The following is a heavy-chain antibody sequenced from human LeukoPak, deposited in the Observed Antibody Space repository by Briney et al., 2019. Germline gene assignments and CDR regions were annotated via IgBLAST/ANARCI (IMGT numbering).Heavy chain of an antibody. CDR2: INHSGST. J-gene: IGHJ4*02. D-gene: IGHD4-17*01. V-gene: IGHV4-34*01. CDR1: GGSFSGYY. Sequence: PSETLSLTCAVYGGSFSGYYWSWIRQPPGRGQEWIGEINHSGSTTYNPPLKSRVTISVDTSKNRFSLKLSSVTAADTAVYYCARAPYGDYVGVYFDYWGQGTLVTVSS. CDR3: ARAPYGDYVGVYFDY.